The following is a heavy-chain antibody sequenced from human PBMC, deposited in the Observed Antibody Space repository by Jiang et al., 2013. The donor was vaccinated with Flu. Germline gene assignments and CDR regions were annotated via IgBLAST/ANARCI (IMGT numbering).Heavy chain of an antibody. CDR1: GGSFSGYY. J-gene: IGHJ2*01. CDR3: ARGLGQNYDFWSGYYVWYFDL. CDR2: INHSGST. V-gene: IGHV4-34*01. D-gene: IGHD3-3*01. Sequence: LLKPSETLSLTCAVYGGSFSGYYWSWIRQPPGKGLEWIGEINHSGSTNYNPSLKSRVTISVDTSKNQFSLKLSSVTAADTAVYYCARGLGQNYDFWSGYYVWYFDLWGRGTLVTVSS.